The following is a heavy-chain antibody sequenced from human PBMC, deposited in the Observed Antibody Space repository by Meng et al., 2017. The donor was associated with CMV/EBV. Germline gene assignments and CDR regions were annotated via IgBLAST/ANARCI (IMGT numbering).Heavy chain of an antibody. CDR1: GGSISSGDYY. V-gene: IGHV4-30-4*08. Sequence: QAQLQESGPGLVKPSPTLSLTCTVSGGSISSGDYYWSWIRQPPGKGLEWIGYIYYSGSTYYNPSLKSRVTISVDTSKNQFSLKLSSVTAADTAVYYCARVTSRVAGAFDYWGQGTLVTVSS. CDR3: ARVTSRVAGAFDY. J-gene: IGHJ4*02. CDR2: IYYSGST. D-gene: IGHD4-23*01.